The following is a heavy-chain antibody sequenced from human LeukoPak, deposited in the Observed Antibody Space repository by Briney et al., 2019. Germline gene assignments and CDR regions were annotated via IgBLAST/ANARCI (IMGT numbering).Heavy chain of an antibody. D-gene: IGHD6-19*01. CDR1: GFAFRSYG. CDR2: ISYDGSDK. Sequence: GGSLRLSCAASGFAFRSYGIHWVRQAPGKGLEWVALISYDGSDKFYADSVKGRFTIYRDNSKNTLYLQMNSPRPEDTAVYYCTRASSGPDSWGQGTLVTVSS. CDR3: TRASSGPDS. V-gene: IGHV3-30*03. J-gene: IGHJ5*02.